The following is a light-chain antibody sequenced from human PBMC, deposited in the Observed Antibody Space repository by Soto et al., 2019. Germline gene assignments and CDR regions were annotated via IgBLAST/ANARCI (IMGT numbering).Light chain of an antibody. CDR3: CSYAGSYTHV. CDR1: SSDVGGYNY. Sequence: QSALTQPHSVSGSPGQSVTISCTGTSSDVGGYNYVSWYQHHPGKAPKLIIYDVSERPSGVPDRFSGPKSGNTGNTASLTISGLQAEDEADYYCCSYAGSYTHVFGSGTKLTVL. V-gene: IGLV2-11*01. CDR2: DVS. J-gene: IGLJ1*01.